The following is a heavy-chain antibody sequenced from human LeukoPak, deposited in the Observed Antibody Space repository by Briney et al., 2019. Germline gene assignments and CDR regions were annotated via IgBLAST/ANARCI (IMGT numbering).Heavy chain of an antibody. V-gene: IGHV1-8*02. CDR1: GYTFTSYG. D-gene: IGHD2/OR15-2a*01. CDR2: MNPNSGNT. Sequence: GASVKVSCKASGYTFTSYGISWVRQVPGQGLEWMGWMNPNSGNTAYAQRFQGRVTMTRDTSINTAYMELRNLRSEDTAVYYCVRDRPFRRYWFDPWGQGTLVTVSS. CDR3: VRDRPFRRYWFDP. J-gene: IGHJ5*02.